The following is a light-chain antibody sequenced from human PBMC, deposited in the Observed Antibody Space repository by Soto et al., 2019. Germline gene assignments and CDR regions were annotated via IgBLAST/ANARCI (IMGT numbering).Light chain of an antibody. CDR2: DTS. Sequence: EVVLTQSPGTLSLSPGERATLSCGASQSVTGNLAWYQQKPGQAPRLLIYDTSSRATGVPARFSGSGSGTEFTLTISSLKAEDFAVYYCQQYNDRPPLTFGGGTKVDIK. CDR1: QSVTGN. J-gene: IGKJ4*01. CDR3: QQYNDRPPLT. V-gene: IGKV3-15*01.